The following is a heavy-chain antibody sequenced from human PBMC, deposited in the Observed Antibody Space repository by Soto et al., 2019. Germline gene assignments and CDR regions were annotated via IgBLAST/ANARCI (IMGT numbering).Heavy chain of an antibody. Sequence: ASVKVSCKASGYTFTGYYMHWVRQAPGQGLEWMGWINPNSGGTNYAQKFQGWVTMTRDTSISTAYMELSRLRSDDTAVYYCARDYGIAAAGFDYWGQGTLVTVSS. CDR1: GYTFTGYY. CDR2: INPNSGGT. D-gene: IGHD6-13*01. V-gene: IGHV1-2*04. CDR3: ARDYGIAAAGFDY. J-gene: IGHJ4*02.